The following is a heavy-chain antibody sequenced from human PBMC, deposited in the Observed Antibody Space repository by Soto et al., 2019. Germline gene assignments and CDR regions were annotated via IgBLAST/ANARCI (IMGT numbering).Heavy chain of an antibody. V-gene: IGHV4-30-4*01. Sequence: PSEPLSLTCTVSGGSISSGDYYWSWIRQPPGKGLEWIGYIYYSGSTYYNPSLKSRVTISVDTSKNQFSLKLSSVTAADTAVYYCARVGPNNWFDPWGQGTLVTVSS. CDR3: ARVGPNNWFDP. CDR1: GGSISSGDYY. J-gene: IGHJ5*02. CDR2: IYYSGST.